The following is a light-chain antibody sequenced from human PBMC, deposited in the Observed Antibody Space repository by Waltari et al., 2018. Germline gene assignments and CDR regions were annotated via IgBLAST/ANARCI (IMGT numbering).Light chain of an antibody. CDR1: QSINSW. CDR3: QQYNSYLLT. J-gene: IGKJ4*01. V-gene: IGKV1-5*03. CDR2: KAS. Sequence: DIQMTQSPSTLSASVGDRVTITCRASQSINSWLAWYQQKPGKAPKVLIYKASSLESGVPSRFSGSGSGTEFTLTISSLQPDDFATYYCQQYNSYLLTFGGGTKVEIK.